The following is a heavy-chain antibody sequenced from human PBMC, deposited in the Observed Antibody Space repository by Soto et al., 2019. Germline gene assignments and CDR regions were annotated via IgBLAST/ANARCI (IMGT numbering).Heavy chain of an antibody. CDR2: INHSGST. J-gene: IGHJ4*02. D-gene: IGHD6-19*01. V-gene: IGHV4-34*01. CDR3: VRAGQQWLALGY. Sequence: QVQLQQWGAGLLKPSETLSLTCAVYGGSFSGYYWSWIRQPPGKGLEWIGEINHSGSTNYNPSLKSRVTISVDTSKNQFSLKLSSVTAADTAVYYCVRAGQQWLALGYWGQGTLVTVSS. CDR1: GGSFSGYY.